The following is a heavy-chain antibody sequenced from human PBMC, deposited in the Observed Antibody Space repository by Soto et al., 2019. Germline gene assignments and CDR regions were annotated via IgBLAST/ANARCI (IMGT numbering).Heavy chain of an antibody. CDR2: MLHSGTT. CDR3: ARTNGDLISFDY. J-gene: IGHJ4*02. D-gene: IGHD4-17*01. CDR1: GGSIISSNC. V-gene: IGHV4-4*02. Sequence: SETLSLTCAVSGGSIISSNCLSLFRHPPGKGLEWSGEMLHSGTTSYNPSLKSRVTISVDKSKNQFSLNVRSVTAADTAVYFCARTNGDLISFDYWGQGTPVTVSS.